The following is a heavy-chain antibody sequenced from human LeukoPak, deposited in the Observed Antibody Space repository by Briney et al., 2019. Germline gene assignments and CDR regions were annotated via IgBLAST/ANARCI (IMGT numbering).Heavy chain of an antibody. CDR2: IFYTGST. J-gene: IGHJ2*01. CDR3: ARGKDGLDWYFDL. V-gene: IGHV4-59*08. Sequence: SETLSLTCTVSGGSISSYYWSWLRQPPGKELEYIGYIFYTGSTKYNPSLKSRVTISVDTSTNQLSLKLTSLTAADTAVYYCARGKDGLDWYFDLWGRGTLVTVSS. D-gene: IGHD5-24*01. CDR1: GGSISSYY.